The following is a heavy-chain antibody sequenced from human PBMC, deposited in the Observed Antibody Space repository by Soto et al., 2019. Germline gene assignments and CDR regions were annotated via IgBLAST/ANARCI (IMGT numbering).Heavy chain of an antibody. CDR3: ASITVTYPTHNWCDS. D-gene: IGHD4-17*01. V-gene: IGHV3-21*01. CDR1: GFTFSSYS. J-gene: IGHJ5*01. Sequence: PGGSLRLSCAASGFTFSSYSMNWVRQAPGKGLEWVSSISSSSSYIYYADSVKGRFTISRDNAKNSLYLQMNSLRAEDTAVYYCASITVTYPTHNWCDSGGQGPLVTVS. CDR2: ISSSSSYI.